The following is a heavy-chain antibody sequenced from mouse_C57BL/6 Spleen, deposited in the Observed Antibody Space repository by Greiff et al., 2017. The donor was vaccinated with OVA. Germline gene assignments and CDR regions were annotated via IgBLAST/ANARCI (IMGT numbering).Heavy chain of an antibody. CDR2: IDPSDSET. D-gene: IGHD2-3*01. CDR3: ARSSDGYYVGWYFDV. J-gene: IGHJ1*03. CDR1: GYTFTSYW. Sequence: VQLQQPGAELVRPGSSVKLSCKASGYTFTSYWMHWVKQRPIQGLEWIGNIDPSDSETHYNQKFKDKATLTVDKSSSTAYMQLSSLTSEDSAVYYCARSSDGYYVGWYFDVWGTGTTVTVSS. V-gene: IGHV1-52*01.